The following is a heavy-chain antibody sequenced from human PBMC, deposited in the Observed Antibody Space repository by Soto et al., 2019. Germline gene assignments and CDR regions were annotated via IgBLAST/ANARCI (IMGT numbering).Heavy chain of an antibody. CDR2: IDPSDSYT. D-gene: IGHD4-4*01. V-gene: IGHV5-10-1*01. CDR1: GYSFTRYW. J-gene: IGHJ6*02. CDR3: ARRLQFSPNYYYYGMDV. Sequence: PGESLKISCKGSGYSFTRYWISWVRQMPGKGLEWMGRIDPSDSYTNYSPSFQGHVTISADKSISTAYLQWSSLKASDTAMYYCARRLQFSPNYYYYGMDVWGQGTTVTVSS.